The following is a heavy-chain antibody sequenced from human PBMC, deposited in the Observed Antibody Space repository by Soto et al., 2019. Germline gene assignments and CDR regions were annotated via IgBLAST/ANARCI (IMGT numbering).Heavy chain of an antibody. V-gene: IGHV4-31*02. CDR1: GYFIGAGGYY. Sequence: SETLSLTCFVSGYFIGAGGYYWSWIRHHPGKGLEWIGSFYSSGSIIYNPSLRSRVSISGDMSTNQFSMSLTSVTAADTARYYCARMPSTGSGWFHTWGQGTLVTVSS. CDR2: FYSSGSI. CDR3: ARMPSTGSGWFHT. J-gene: IGHJ5*02. D-gene: IGHD2-8*02.